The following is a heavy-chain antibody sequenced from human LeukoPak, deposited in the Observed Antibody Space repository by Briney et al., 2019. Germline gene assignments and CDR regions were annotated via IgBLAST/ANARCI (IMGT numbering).Heavy chain of an antibody. CDR2: MNPNSGDT. CDR3: ARTPRNGYIEGY. CDR1: GYTFTDYC. J-gene: IGHJ4*02. Sequence: ASVKVSCKASGYTFTDYCMHWVRQVPGQGLEWMGWMNPNSGDTGYAQNFQGRVTMTRDTSINTAYMELSSLRSEDTAVYYCARTPRNGYIEGYWGQGTLVTVSS. D-gene: IGHD5-24*01. V-gene: IGHV1-8*02.